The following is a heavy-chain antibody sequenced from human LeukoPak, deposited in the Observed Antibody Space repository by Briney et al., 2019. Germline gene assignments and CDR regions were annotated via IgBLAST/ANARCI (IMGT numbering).Heavy chain of an antibody. V-gene: IGHV4-61*02. CDR2: IYTSGST. Sequence: SETLSLTCTVSGGSISSGSDYWSWIRQPAGKGLEWIGRIYTSGSTNYNPSLKSRVTISVDTSKNQFSLKLSSVTAADTAVYYCARVRYYGSGSYAFDIWGQGTMVTVSS. CDR3: ARVRYYGSGSYAFDI. D-gene: IGHD3-10*01. CDR1: GGSISSGSDY. J-gene: IGHJ3*02.